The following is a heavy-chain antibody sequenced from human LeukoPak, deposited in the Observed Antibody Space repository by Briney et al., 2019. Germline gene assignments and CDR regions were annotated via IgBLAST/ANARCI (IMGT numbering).Heavy chain of an antibody. Sequence: GGSLRLSCSASGFTFSSYAMHWVRQAPGKGLEYVSAISSNGGSTYYADSVKGRFTISRDNSKNTLYVQMNSLRAEDTAVYYCARGRWRLVQGSDFDYWGQGTLVTVSS. CDR2: ISSNGGST. CDR1: GFTFSSYA. V-gene: IGHV3-64*04. J-gene: IGHJ4*02. CDR3: ARGRWRLVQGSDFDY. D-gene: IGHD6-19*01.